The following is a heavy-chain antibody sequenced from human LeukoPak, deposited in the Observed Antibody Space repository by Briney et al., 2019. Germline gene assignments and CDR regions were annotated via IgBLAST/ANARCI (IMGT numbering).Heavy chain of an antibody. CDR2: TYYRSKWYN. CDR3: ARGITGRNDY. D-gene: IGHD1-26*01. Sequence: SQTLSLTCAISGXSVSSNSDAWNWVRQSPSRGLEWLGRTYYRSKWYNEYADSVKSRITINPDTSKNQFSLHLNSVTPEDTAVYYCARGITGRNDYWGQGTLVTVSS. CDR1: GXSVSSNSDA. V-gene: IGHV6-1*01. J-gene: IGHJ4*02.